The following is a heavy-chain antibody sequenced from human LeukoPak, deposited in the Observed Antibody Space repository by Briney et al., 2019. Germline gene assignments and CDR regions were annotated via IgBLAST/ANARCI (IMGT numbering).Heavy chain of an antibody. CDR1: GFTFSSYG. D-gene: IGHD3-9*01. CDR2: IRYDGSNK. CDR3: AKGDSAAADILTGFDAFDI. J-gene: IGHJ3*02. V-gene: IGHV3-30*02. Sequence: GGSLRLSCAASGFTFSSYGMHWVRQAPGKGLEWVAFIRYDGSNKYYADSVKGRFTISRDNSKNTLYLQMNSLRAEDTAVYYCAKGDSAAADILTGFDAFDIWGQGTMVTVSS.